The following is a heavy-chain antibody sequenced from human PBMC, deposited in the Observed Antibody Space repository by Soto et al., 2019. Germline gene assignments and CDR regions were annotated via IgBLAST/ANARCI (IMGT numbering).Heavy chain of an antibody. J-gene: IGHJ5*02. V-gene: IGHV4-59*01. Sequence: SETLSLTCNVSGGSLRSDYWRWIRQTPGEGREWVGSLYDSGSSNYIPCRRSRVPMSVVTSKNQFSLKLSFVTAADTAVDYCARNIAVGWFDPWGRGTLVAVSS. CDR2: LYDSGSS. D-gene: IGHD2-15*01. CDR3: ARNIAVGWFDP. CDR1: GGSLRSDY.